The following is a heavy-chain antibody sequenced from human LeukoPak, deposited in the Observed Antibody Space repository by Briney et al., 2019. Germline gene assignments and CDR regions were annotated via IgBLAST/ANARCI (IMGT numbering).Heavy chain of an antibody. J-gene: IGHJ5*02. Sequence: SETLSLTCTVSGGSISSGGYYWSWIRQHPGKGLEWIGYIYYSGSTYYNPSLKSRVTISVDTSKNQSSLKLSSVTAADTAVYYCARDYGGSPRSGFDPWGQGTLVTVSS. D-gene: IGHD3-10*01. CDR1: GGSISSGGYY. V-gene: IGHV4-31*03. CDR3: ARDYGGSPRSGFDP. CDR2: IYYSGST.